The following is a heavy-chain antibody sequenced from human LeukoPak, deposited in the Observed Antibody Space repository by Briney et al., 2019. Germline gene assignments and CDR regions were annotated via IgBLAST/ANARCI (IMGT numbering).Heavy chain of an antibody. Sequence: SETLSLTCTVSGVSISPYHWSWIRQPAEKGLEWIGRIYPSGSTNYNLSLKDRVTISIDRSKNQFSLKLSSVTAADTALYYCARDQKVPNNNFRYYYYMDVWGKGTTVTVSS. V-gene: IGHV4-4*07. CDR1: GVSISPYH. CDR2: IYPSGST. CDR3: ARDQKVPNNNFRYYYYMDV. D-gene: IGHD4-11*01. J-gene: IGHJ6*03.